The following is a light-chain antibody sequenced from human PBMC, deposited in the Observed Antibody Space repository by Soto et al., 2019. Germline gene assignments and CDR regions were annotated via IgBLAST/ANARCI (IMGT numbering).Light chain of an antibody. J-gene: IGKJ2*01. CDR1: QSINNW. V-gene: IGKV1-5*01. Sequence: DIQMTQSPSTLSASVGDRVTITCRASQSINNWLAWYQQKPGKDPKLLINDASTLESGVPSRCSGGGSSTEFTLTISSLQPDDFATYYCQQYNSYSAYTFGQGTKLEIK. CDR2: DAS. CDR3: QQYNSYSAYT.